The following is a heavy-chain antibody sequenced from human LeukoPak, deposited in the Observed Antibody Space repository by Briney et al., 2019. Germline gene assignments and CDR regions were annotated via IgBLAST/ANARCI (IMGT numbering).Heavy chain of an antibody. CDR2: IYSGGST. J-gene: IGHJ6*02. D-gene: IGHD2-15*01. CDR3: ARASMFCSGGSCYGDYYYYGMDV. V-gene: IGHV3-53*01. Sequence: GGSLRLTCAASGFTFSSNYMSWVRQAPGKGLEWVSVIYSGGSTYYADSVKGRFTISRDNSKNTLYLQMNSLRAEDTAVYYCARASMFCSGGSCYGDYYYYGMDVWGQGTTVTVSS. CDR1: GFTFSSNY.